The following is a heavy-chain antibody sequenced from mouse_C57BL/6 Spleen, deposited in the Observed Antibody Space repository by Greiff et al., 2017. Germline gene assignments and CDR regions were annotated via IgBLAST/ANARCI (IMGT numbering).Heavy chain of an antibody. CDR1: GFSLTSYG. V-gene: IGHV2-2*01. CDR2: LWSGGST. CDR3: ARVDDNYYFDY. J-gene: IGHJ2*01. Sequence: QVQLKQSGPGLVQPSQSLSITCTVSGFSLTSYGVHWVRQSPGKGLEWLGVLWSGGSTDYNAAFISRLSIGKDNSKSQVFFKMNSLQAYDTAIYYCARVDDNYYFDYWGQGTTLTVSS. D-gene: IGHD2-1*01.